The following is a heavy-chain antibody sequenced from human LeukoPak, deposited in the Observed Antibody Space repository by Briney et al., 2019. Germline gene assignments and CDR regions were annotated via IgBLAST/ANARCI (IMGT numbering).Heavy chain of an antibody. D-gene: IGHD1-14*01. CDR3: AREYRGYFDY. V-gene: IGHV4-59*01. CDR2: IYYSGST. CDR1: GGSISSYY. J-gene: IGHJ4*02. Sequence: PSETLSLTCTVSGGSISSYYWSWIRQPPGKGLEWIGYIYYSGSTNYNPSLKSRVTISVDTSKNQFSLKLSSVTAADTAVYYCAREYRGYFDYWGQGTLVTVSS.